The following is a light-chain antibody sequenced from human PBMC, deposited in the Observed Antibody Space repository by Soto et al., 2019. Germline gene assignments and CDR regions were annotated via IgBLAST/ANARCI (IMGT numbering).Light chain of an antibody. V-gene: IGKV1-5*03. Sequence: IQMTQSPSTLSASVGDRVTITCRASQSISYWLAWYQQKPGKVPEVLIYKASSLGSGVPPRFSGSGSGTEFTLTISSLQPDDLATYYCLQYNSYPVTFGGGTRVEIK. CDR1: QSISYW. CDR3: LQYNSYPVT. CDR2: KAS. J-gene: IGKJ4*01.